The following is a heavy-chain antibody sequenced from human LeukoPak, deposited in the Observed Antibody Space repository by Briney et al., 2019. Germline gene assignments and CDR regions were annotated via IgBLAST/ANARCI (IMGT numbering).Heavy chain of an antibody. CDR2: IFHSGIA. J-gene: IGHJ6*03. CDR1: NYPITSDYY. Sequence: SETLSLTCAVSNYPITSDYYWVWIRQPPGQGLEWIGQIFHSGIAHYNPSLKSRVTMSVDTSRSQFSVNLNSVTAADTAVYYCARXGFGTAYNRFYYYMDVWGKGTTVTVSS. CDR3: ARXGFGTAYNRFYYYMDV. D-gene: IGHD3-16*01. V-gene: IGHV4-38-2*01.